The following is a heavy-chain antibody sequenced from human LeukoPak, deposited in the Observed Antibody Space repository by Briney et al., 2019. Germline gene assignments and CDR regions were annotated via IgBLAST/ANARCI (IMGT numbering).Heavy chain of an antibody. CDR1: GYSFTSYW. Sequence: GESLKISCKGSGYSFTSYWIGWVRQMPGKGLDWMGIIYPGDSDTRYSPSFQGQVTISADKSISTAYLQWSSLKASDTAMYYCARRGALRYDAFDIWGQGTMVTVSS. V-gene: IGHV5-51*01. CDR3: ARRGALRYDAFDI. D-gene: IGHD3-9*01. J-gene: IGHJ3*02. CDR2: IYPGDSDT.